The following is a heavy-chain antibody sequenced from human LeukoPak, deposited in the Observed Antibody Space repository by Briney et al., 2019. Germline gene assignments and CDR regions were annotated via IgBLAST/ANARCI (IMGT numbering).Heavy chain of an antibody. V-gene: IGHV3-21*01. J-gene: IGHJ4*02. CDR1: GFTFRDYT. D-gene: IGHD2-2*01. Sequence: GGSLRLSCAASGFTFRDYTMNWVRQAPGKGLEWASAINKGGSFIKYADSVKGRFIVSRDNAKNLLFLQMNSLRVEDTALYFCAREVLDVVEPATNTVDYRGQGTRVTVSS. CDR2: INKGGSFI. CDR3: AREVLDVVEPATNTVDY.